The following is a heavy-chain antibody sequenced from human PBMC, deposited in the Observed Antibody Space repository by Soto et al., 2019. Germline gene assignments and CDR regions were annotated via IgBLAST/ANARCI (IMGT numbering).Heavy chain of an antibody. CDR2: ISSNGVGT. CDR1: GFTLSGYA. J-gene: IGHJ6*03. Sequence: EVQLAESGGGLAQPGGSLRLSCAASGFTLSGYAMDWVRQAPGKGLEYVSGISSNGVGTYYANSVQGRFTISRDNSKNTVYLQMGSLRPEYMAVYYCARRARPDFYYMDDWGKGTTVTVSS. D-gene: IGHD6-6*01. CDR3: ARRARPDFYYMDD. V-gene: IGHV3-64*01.